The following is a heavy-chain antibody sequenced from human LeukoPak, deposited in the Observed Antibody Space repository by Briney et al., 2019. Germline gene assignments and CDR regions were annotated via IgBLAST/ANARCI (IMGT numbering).Heavy chain of an antibody. J-gene: IGHJ4*02. CDR2: IHYDGSKK. V-gene: IGHV3-30*02. CDR1: EFTFSNFG. Sequence: PGGSLSLSCAASEFTFSNFGMHWVRQAPGKGLEWVALIHYDGSKKYYADSVRGRFTISRDNSKNTLFLQMNSLTTEDTAVYYCAKDTGYTSGRLDYWGQGNLVTVSS. CDR3: AKDTGYTSGRLDY. D-gene: IGHD6-19*01.